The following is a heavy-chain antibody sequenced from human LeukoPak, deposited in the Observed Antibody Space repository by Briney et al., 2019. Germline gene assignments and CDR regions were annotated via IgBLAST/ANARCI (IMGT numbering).Heavy chain of an antibody. Sequence: PSETLSLTCTVSGGSISSYYWSWIRQPAGKGLEWIGRIYTSGSTNYNPSLKSRVTMSVGTSKNQFSLKLSSVTAADTAVYYCARVGTIFGADLGFDPWGQGTLVTVSS. V-gene: IGHV4-4*07. CDR2: IYTSGST. CDR1: GGSISSYY. J-gene: IGHJ5*02. CDR3: ARVGTIFGADLGFDP. D-gene: IGHD3-3*01.